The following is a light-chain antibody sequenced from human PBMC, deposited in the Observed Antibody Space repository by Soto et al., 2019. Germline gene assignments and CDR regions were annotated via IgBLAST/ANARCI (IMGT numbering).Light chain of an antibody. CDR2: GAS. V-gene: IGKV3-20*01. CDR3: QHYRTS. J-gene: IGKJ4*01. Sequence: EIVLTQSPGTLSLSPGERATLSCRASQGISSSYLAWYQQKPGQPPRLLIYGASSRATGIPDRFSGSGSGTDFTLTITRLEAEDFAVYYCQHYRTSFGGGTKVEIK. CDR1: QGISSSY.